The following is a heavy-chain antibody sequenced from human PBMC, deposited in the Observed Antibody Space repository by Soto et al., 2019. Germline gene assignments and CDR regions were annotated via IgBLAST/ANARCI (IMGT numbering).Heavy chain of an antibody. CDR2: IYYSGST. V-gene: IGHV4-59*01. CDR3: ARVVSRSYSSSWYMEGIYNWFDP. D-gene: IGHD6-13*01. Sequence: SETLSLTCTVSGGSISSYYWSWIRQPPGKGLEWIGYIYYSGSTNYNPSLKSRVTISVDTSKNQFSLKLSSVTAADTAVFYCARVVSRSYSSSWYMEGIYNWFDPWGQGTLVTVSS. CDR1: GGSISSYY. J-gene: IGHJ5*02.